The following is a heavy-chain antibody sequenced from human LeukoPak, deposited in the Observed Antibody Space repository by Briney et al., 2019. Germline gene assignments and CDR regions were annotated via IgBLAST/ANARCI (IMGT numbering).Heavy chain of an antibody. J-gene: IGHJ5*02. CDR3: ASPDYYGPGSYRFDP. Sequence: ASVKVSCKASGGTFSSYYMHWVRQAPGQGLEWMGWINPNSGGAKYAQKFQGRVTMTVDTSISTAYMQLSSLRSDDTAVYYCASPDYYGPGSYRFDPWGQGTLVTVSS. CDR2: INPNSGGA. CDR1: GGTFSSYY. V-gene: IGHV1-2*02. D-gene: IGHD3-10*01.